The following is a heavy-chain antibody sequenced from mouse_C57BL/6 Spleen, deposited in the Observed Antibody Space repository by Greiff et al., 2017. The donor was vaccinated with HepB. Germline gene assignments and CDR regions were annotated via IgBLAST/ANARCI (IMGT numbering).Heavy chain of an antibody. CDR3: ARAYGNYVDY. CDR2: IYPGDGDT. D-gene: IGHD2-1*01. Sequence: QVQLQQSGPELVKPGASVKISCKASGYAFSSSWMNWVKQRPGKGLEWIGRIYPGDGDTNYNGKFKGKVTQTADKSSSTAYMQLSSLTSEESAVYFCARAYGNYVDYWGQGTTLTVSS. J-gene: IGHJ2*01. V-gene: IGHV1-82*01. CDR1: GYAFSSSW.